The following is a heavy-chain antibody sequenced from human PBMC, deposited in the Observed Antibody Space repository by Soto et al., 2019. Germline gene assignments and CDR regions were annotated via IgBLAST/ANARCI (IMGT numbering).Heavy chain of an antibody. CDR3: ARRWGMGFDY. J-gene: IGHJ4*02. Sequence: QVQLQESGPGLVKPSETLSLTCTVSGGSISSYYWSWIRQPPGKGLEWIGYIYYSGSTNYNPSLKSRFTITVDTSKNQYPLKLSAVTAADTAVYYCARRWGMGFDYWGQGTLVTVSS. CDR1: GGSISSYY. D-gene: IGHD3-16*01. V-gene: IGHV4-59*01. CDR2: IYYSGST.